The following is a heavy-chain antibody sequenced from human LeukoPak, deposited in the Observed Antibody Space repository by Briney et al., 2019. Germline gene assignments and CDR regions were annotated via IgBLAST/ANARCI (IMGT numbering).Heavy chain of an antibody. CDR2: ISAYNGNT. CDR1: GYTFTSYG. CDR3: ARVENEVVAAGTYYYYYYGMDV. J-gene: IGHJ6*02. D-gene: IGHD2-15*01. V-gene: IGHV1-18*01. Sequence: GASVKVSCKASGYTFTSYGISGVRQAPGQGLEWMGWISAYNGNTNYAQKLQGRVTVTTDRSTSTAYMETRSLRSDDRAVYYCARVENEVVAAGTYYYYYYGMDVWGQGTTVTVSS.